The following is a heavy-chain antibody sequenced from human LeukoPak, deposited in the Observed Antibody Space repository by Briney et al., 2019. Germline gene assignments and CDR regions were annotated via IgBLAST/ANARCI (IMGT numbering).Heavy chain of an antibody. V-gene: IGHV4-39*01. CDR2: IYYSGST. CDR3: ARYDILKNYFDY. D-gene: IGHD3-9*01. CDR1: GGSISSSSYY. Sequence: SGTLSLTCTVSGGSISSSSYYWGWIRQPPGKGLEWIGSIYYSGSTYYNPSLKSRVTISVDTSKNQFSLKLSSVTAADTAVYYCARYDILKNYFDYWGQGTLVTVSS. J-gene: IGHJ4*02.